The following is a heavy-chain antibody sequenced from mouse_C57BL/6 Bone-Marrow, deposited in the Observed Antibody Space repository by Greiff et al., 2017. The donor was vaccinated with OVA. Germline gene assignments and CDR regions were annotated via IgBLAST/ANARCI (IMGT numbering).Heavy chain of an antibody. CDR2: IDPSDSYT. CDR3: ARPEDYDDSLFDY. V-gene: IGHV1-59*01. J-gene: IGHJ2*01. CDR1: GYTFTSYW. D-gene: IGHD2-4*01. Sequence: VQLQQSGAELVRPGTSVKLSCKASGYTFTSYWMHWVKQRPGQGLEWIGVIDPSDSYTNYNQKFKGKATLTVDTSSSTAYMQLSSLTSEDSAVYYCARPEDYDDSLFDYWGQGTTLTVSS.